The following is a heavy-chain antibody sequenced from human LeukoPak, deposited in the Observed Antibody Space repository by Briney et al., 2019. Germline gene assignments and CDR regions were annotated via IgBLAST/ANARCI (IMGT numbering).Heavy chain of an antibody. CDR3: AKDRRGLRFLEWLSNPLDY. CDR2: IKSKTDGGTT. D-gene: IGHD3-3*01. V-gene: IGHV3-15*01. Sequence: GGSLRLSCAASGFTFSNAWMSWVRQAPGKGLEWVGRIKSKTDGGTTDYAAPVKGRFTISRDDSKNTLYLQMNSLRAEDTAVYYCAKDRRGLRFLEWLSNPLDYWGQGTLVTVSS. J-gene: IGHJ4*02. CDR1: GFTFSNAW.